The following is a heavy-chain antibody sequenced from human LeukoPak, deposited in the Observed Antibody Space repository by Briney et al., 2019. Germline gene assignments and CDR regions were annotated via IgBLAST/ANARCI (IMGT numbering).Heavy chain of an antibody. Sequence: GGSLRLSCAASGFTFSSYAIHWVRQAPGKGLEWVAVISYDGSNKYYADLMEGRFTISRDNAKNSLILQMNSLRAEDTAVYYCARGVGNYRYYFDSWGQGTLVTVSS. CDR2: ISYDGSNK. D-gene: IGHD3-22*01. J-gene: IGHJ4*02. CDR3: ARGVGNYRYYFDS. V-gene: IGHV3-30*04. CDR1: GFTFSSYA.